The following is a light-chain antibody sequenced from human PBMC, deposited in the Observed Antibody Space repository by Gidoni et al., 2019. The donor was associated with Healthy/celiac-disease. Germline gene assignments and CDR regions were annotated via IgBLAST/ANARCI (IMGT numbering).Light chain of an antibody. CDR3: SSYTSSSTLYV. CDR1: SSDVGGYNY. V-gene: IGLV2-14*01. CDR2: EVS. J-gene: IGLJ1*01. Sequence: QSALTQPASVSGSPGQSITISCTGTSSDVGGYNYVSWYQQHPGKAPKLMIYEVSNRPSGVPDRCSGSKSGNTASLTISGLQAEDEADYYCSSYTSSSTLYVFGTGTKVTVL.